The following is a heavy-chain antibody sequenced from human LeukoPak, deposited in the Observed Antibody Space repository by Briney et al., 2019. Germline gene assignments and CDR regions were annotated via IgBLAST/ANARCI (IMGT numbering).Heavy chain of an antibody. CDR1: GFTFSSNA. V-gene: IGHV3-30*04. J-gene: IGHJ4*02. CDR2: ISYDGSNK. D-gene: IGHD3-22*01. Sequence: PGGSLRLSCAASGFTFSSNAMSWVRQAPGKGLEWVAVISYDGSNKYYADSVKGRFTISRDNSKNTLYLQMNSLRAEDTAVYYCARAPITMIVVVTPLDYWGQGTLVTVSS. CDR3: ARAPITMIVVVTPLDY.